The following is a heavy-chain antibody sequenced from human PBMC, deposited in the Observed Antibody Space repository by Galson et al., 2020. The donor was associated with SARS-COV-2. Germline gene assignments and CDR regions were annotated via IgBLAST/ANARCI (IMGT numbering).Heavy chain of an antibody. V-gene: IGHV3-74*01. CDR3: ATLSAPTDF. CDR1: GLTYNGYW. Sequence: GESLKISCAASGLTYNGYWMHWVRQAPGKGLVWVSEVNDDGSITNYADSVRGRFTISRDSANNTLYLQMNSLRVDDTAVYYCATLSAPTDFWGQGTPVTVSS. J-gene: IGHJ4*02. CDR2: VNDDGSIT.